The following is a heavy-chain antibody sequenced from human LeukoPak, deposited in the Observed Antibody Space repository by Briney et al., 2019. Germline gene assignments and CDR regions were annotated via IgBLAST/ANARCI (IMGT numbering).Heavy chain of an antibody. CDR1: GFTFSTYS. CDR3: ARACDYYYDSSGLCY. Sequence: GGSLRLSCAASGFTFSTYSMNWVRQASGKGLEWVSYISSSSSTIYYADSVKGRFTISRDNAKNSLYLQMNSLRAEDTAVYYCARACDYYYDSSGLCYWGQGTLVTVSS. V-gene: IGHV3-48*04. CDR2: ISSSSSTI. D-gene: IGHD3-22*01. J-gene: IGHJ4*02.